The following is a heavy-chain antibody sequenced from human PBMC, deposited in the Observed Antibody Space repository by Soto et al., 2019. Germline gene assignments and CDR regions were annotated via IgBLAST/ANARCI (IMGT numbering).Heavy chain of an antibody. D-gene: IGHD3-22*01. J-gene: IGHJ4*02. V-gene: IGHV3-64*04. CDR3: ARGPMAYYGSPFDY. CDR1: GFPSSSYP. CDR2: ISSNGGST. Sequence: PGGSLRLSDSPSGFPSSSYPMHWARQAPGKGLEYVSAISSNGGSTYYADSVKGRVTMTRNTSISTAYMELSSLRSEDTAVYYCARGPMAYYGSPFDYWGQGTLVTVAS.